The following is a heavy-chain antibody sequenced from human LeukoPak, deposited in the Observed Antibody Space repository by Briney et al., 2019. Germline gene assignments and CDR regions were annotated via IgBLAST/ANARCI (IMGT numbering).Heavy chain of an antibody. V-gene: IGHV4-59*01. CDR1: GGSISSYY. J-gene: IGHJ6*02. CDR2: IYYSGST. Sequence: SETLSLTCTVSGGSISSYYWSWIRQPPGKGLEWIGYIYYSGSTNYNPYLKSRVTISVDTSKNQFSLKLSSVTAADTAVYYCARGQTYYYYGMDVWGQGTTVTVSS. CDR3: ARGQTYYYYGMDV.